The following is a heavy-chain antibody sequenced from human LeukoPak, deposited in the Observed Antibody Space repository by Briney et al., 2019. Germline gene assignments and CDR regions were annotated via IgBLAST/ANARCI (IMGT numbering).Heavy chain of an antibody. V-gene: IGHV4-4*07. CDR1: GGSISSYS. Sequence: PSETLSLTCTVSGGSISSYSWSWIRQPAGKGLEWIGRIYASGSTSYNPSLRSRVTMSEDTSKNQLSLKLRSLTAADTAVYYCARLQVGATLRAGSFDIWGQGTMVTVSS. D-gene: IGHD1-26*01. CDR2: IYASGST. CDR3: ARLQVGATLRAGSFDI. J-gene: IGHJ3*02.